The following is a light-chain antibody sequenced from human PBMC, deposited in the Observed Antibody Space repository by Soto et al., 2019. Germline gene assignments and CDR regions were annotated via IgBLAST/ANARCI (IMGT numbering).Light chain of an antibody. CDR2: GAS. J-gene: IGKJ5*01. V-gene: IGKV1-39*01. CDR3: QQSYSTLST. Sequence: IRMPQSPSSLSTSVGDRVTITCRTSQSVSTYLNWYQQRPGKAPKLPIYGASSLQSGVPSRFSGSGSGTDFTLTISRLQPEDFATYYCQQSYSTLSTFGQGTRLDIK. CDR1: QSVSTY.